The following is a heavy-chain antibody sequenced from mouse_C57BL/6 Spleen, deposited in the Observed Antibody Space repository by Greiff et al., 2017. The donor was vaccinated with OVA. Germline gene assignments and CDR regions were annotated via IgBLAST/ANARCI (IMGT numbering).Heavy chain of an antibody. CDR2: INPSTGGT. CDR3: ARYGSSYDYFDD. Sequence: VQLQQSGPELVKPGASVKISCKASGYSFTGYYMNWVKQSPEKSLEWIGEINPSTGGTTYTQKFKAKATLTVDKSSSTAYMQLKSLTSEDSAVYYCARYGSSYDYFDDWGQGTTLTVSS. J-gene: IGHJ2*01. D-gene: IGHD1-1*01. V-gene: IGHV1-42*01. CDR1: GYSFTGYY.